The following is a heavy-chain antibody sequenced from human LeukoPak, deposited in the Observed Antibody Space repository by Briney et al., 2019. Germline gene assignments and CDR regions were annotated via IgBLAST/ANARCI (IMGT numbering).Heavy chain of an antibody. V-gene: IGHV4-38-2*01. J-gene: IGHJ4*02. CDR3: ARHILYSNYDGWYFDY. D-gene: IGHD4-11*01. CDR1: GYSISSGYY. CDR2: IYHSGST. Sequence: SETLSLTCAVSGYSISSGYYWGWIRQPPGKGLEWIGSIYHSGSTYYNPSLKSRVTISVDTSKNQFSLKRSSVTAADTAVYYCARHILYSNYDGWYFDYWGQGTLVTVSS.